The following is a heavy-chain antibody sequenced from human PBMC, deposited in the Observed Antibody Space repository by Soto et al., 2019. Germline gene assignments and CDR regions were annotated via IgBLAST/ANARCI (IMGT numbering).Heavy chain of an antibody. J-gene: IGHJ5*01. Sequence: EVQLLESGGGLVQPGGSLRLSCAASGFTFSSYAMSWVRQAPGKGLEWVSAISGSGGSTFYADSVKGRFTISRDTSKNTLFLQMNSLRAEDRAVYYGAQARGRGYDWFDSWGQGTLVTVSS. CDR2: ISGSGGST. D-gene: IGHD5-12*01. CDR1: GFTFSSYA. CDR3: AQARGRGYDWFDS. V-gene: IGHV3-23*01.